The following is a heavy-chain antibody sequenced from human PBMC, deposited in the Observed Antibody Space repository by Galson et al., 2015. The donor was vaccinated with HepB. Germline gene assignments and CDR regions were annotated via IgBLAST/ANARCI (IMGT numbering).Heavy chain of an antibody. CDR3: ARDSGATVNGMDV. J-gene: IGHJ6*02. D-gene: IGHD4-17*01. Sequence: SLRLSCAASGFTFSSYAMHWVRQAPGKGLEWVAVISYDGSNKYYADSVKGRFTISRDNSKNTLYLQMNSLRAEDTAVYYCARDSGATVNGMDVWGQGTTVTVSS. CDR2: ISYDGSNK. CDR1: GFTFSSYA. V-gene: IGHV3-30*04.